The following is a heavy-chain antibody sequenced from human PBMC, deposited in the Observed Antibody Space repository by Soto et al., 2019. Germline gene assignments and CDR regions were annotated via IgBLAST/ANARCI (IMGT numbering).Heavy chain of an antibody. J-gene: IGHJ5*02. D-gene: IGHD2-2*01. Sequence: PSETLSLTCTVSGGSISSGGYYWSWIRQHPGKGLEWIGYIYYSGSTYYNPSLKSRVTISVDTSKNQFSLKLSSVTAADTAVYYCARAPLVPAAITKIWLGGWFDPWGQGTLVTVSS. V-gene: IGHV4-31*03. CDR1: GGSISSGGYY. CDR2: IYYSGST. CDR3: ARAPLVPAAITKIWLGGWFDP.